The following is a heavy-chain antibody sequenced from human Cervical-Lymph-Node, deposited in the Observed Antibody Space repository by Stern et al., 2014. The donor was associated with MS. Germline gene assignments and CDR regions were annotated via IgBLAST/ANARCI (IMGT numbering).Heavy chain of an antibody. J-gene: IGHJ4*02. CDR1: GFTFSSYG. Sequence: QVQLVESGGGVVQPGRSLRLSCAASGFTFSSYGMHWVRQAPGKGLEWVAVIWYDGSNQYYADSVKVRFTISRDNSKNTLYLQMNSLRAEDTAVYYCARDRHDLGYCSGGSCYLPDYWGQGTLVTVSS. D-gene: IGHD2-15*01. CDR3: ARDRHDLGYCSGGSCYLPDY. CDR2: IWYDGSNQ. V-gene: IGHV3-33*01.